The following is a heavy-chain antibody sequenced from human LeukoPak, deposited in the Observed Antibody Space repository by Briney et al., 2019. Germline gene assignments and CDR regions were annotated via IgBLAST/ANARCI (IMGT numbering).Heavy chain of an antibody. Sequence: ASVKVSCKDSGGTFSSYAISWVRQAPGQGLEWMGIINPSGGSTSYAQRFQGRVAMTRDTSTTTVYMEVNGLTSEDTAVYFCARDGPTAAPFDYWGQGTLVTVSS. D-gene: IGHD2-2*01. CDR2: INPSGGST. V-gene: IGHV1-46*01. CDR3: ARDGPTAAPFDY. CDR1: GGTFSSYA. J-gene: IGHJ4*02.